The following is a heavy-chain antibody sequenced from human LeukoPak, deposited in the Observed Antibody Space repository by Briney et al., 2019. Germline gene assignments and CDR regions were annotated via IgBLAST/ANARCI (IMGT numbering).Heavy chain of an antibody. CDR1: GGSFSGYY. Sequence: SETLSLTCAVYGGSFSGYYWSWIRQPPGKGLEWIGEINHSGSTNYNPSLKSRVTISVDTSKNQFSLKLSSVTPEDTAVYYCARDGMAVAVGYFDLWGRGTLVTVSS. V-gene: IGHV4-34*01. J-gene: IGHJ2*01. CDR2: INHSGST. D-gene: IGHD6-19*01. CDR3: ARDGMAVAVGYFDL.